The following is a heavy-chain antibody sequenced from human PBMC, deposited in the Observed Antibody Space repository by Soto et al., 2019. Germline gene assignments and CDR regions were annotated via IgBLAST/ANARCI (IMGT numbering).Heavy chain of an antibody. CDR2: ISGSGGST. CDR3: AKESQYQLLFQRRGDNWFDP. D-gene: IGHD2-2*01. J-gene: IGHJ5*02. CDR1: GFTFSNAW. V-gene: IGHV3-23*01. Sequence: PGGSLRLSCAASGFTFSNAWMNWVRQAPGKGLEWVSAISGSGGSTYYADSVKGRFTISRDNSKNTLYLQMNSLRAEDTAVYYCAKESQYQLLFQRRGDNWFDPWGQGTLVTVSS.